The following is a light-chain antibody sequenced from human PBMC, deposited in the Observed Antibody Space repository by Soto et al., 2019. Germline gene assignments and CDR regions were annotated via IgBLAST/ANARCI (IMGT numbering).Light chain of an antibody. Sequence: EIVLSQSPGTPSLSPGERATLSCRASQSVSSSYLAWYQPKPGQAPRLLIYGASSRATGIPARFSGSGSGTDFTLTISSLQPEDFAIYYCQQSYNAPRTFGPGTKVDI. V-gene: IGKV3-20*01. J-gene: IGKJ1*01. CDR2: GAS. CDR3: QQSYNAPRT. CDR1: QSVSSSY.